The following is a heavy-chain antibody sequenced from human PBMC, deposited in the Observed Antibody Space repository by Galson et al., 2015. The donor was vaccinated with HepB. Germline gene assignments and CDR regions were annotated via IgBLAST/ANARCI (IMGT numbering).Heavy chain of an antibody. Sequence: SVKVSCKASGYTFTSYAMHWVRQAPGQGLEWMGWINPNSGGINYAQKFQGRVTMTRDTSISTAYMELSRLRSDDTAVYYCARGEERQYYYDSSGGVFDYWGQGTLVTVSS. CDR2: INPNSGGI. CDR3: ARGEERQYYYDSSGGVFDY. CDR1: GYTFTSYA. J-gene: IGHJ4*02. V-gene: IGHV1-2*02. D-gene: IGHD3-22*01.